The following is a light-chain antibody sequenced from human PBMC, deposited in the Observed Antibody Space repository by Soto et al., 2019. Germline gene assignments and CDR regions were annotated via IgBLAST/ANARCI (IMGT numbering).Light chain of an antibody. CDR1: QNLRSS. CDR2: GAS. V-gene: IGKV3-15*01. CDR3: QQSNSWPQT. J-gene: IGKJ1*01. Sequence: ITQSPSALSVSPRERATLSCRASQNLRSSLAWYQQKPGQAPRLLIYGASTRATGIPARFSGSGSGTEFTLTISSLQSEDFALYFCQQSNSWPQTLGQGTKVDIK.